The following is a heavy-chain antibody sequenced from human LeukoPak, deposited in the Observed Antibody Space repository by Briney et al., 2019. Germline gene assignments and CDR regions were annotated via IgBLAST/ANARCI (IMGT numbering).Heavy chain of an antibody. CDR3: VKGRRRGYAYGTLES. J-gene: IGHJ4*02. D-gene: IGHD5-18*01. CDR2: ISMDGVNT. V-gene: IGHV3-43*01. Sequence: GGSLRLSCAASGLTFDYYTMYWVRQGPEKGLEWVSLISMDGVNTFYADSVKGRFTISRDNNKNSLYLQMNGLRTDDTGLYYCVKGRRRGYAYGTLESWGQGTLVTVSS. CDR1: GLTFDYYT.